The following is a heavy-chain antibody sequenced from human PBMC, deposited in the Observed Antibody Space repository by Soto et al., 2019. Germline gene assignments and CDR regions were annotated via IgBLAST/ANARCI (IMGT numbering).Heavy chain of an antibody. CDR3: ARGATVTTYFDY. CDR1: GFTFSTYT. D-gene: IGHD4-17*01. J-gene: IGHJ4*01. V-gene: IGHV3-30-3*01. Sequence: QVQLVESGGGVVQPGRSLRLSCAASGFTFSTYTMHWVRQAPGKGLEWVAIISYDGSNKYYADSVKGRFTISRDNSKNTLYLQMNSLRAEDTAVYYCARGATVTTYFDYWGHGTLVTVSS. CDR2: ISYDGSNK.